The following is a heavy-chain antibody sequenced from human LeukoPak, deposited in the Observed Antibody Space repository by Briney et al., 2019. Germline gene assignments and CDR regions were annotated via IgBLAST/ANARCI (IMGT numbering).Heavy chain of an antibody. D-gene: IGHD3-22*01. CDR1: GFTVSSNY. CDR2: IYSGGST. J-gene: IGHJ4*02. CDR3: ARMPHYYDSSGYGGDWLY. V-gene: IGHV3-53*01. Sequence: GGSLRLSCAASGFTVSSNYMSWVRQAPGKGLQWVSVIYSGGSTYYADSVKGRFTISRDNSKNTLYLKMNSLRAEDTAVYYCARMPHYYDSSGYGGDWLYWGQGTLVTVSS.